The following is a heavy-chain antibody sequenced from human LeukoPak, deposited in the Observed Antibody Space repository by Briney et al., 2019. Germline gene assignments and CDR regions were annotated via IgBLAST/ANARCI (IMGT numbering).Heavy chain of an antibody. J-gene: IGHJ4*02. CDR2: ISGSGGST. V-gene: IGHV3-23*01. CDR3: AKVHEGYQEYQLLLRVFRYFDY. D-gene: IGHD2-2*01. Sequence: PGGSLRLFCAASGFTFSSYAMSWVRQAPGKGLEWVSAISGSGGSTYYADSVKGRFTISRDNSKNTLYLQMNSLRAEDTAVYYCAKVHEGYQEYQLLLRVFRYFDYWGQGTLVTVSS. CDR1: GFTFSSYA.